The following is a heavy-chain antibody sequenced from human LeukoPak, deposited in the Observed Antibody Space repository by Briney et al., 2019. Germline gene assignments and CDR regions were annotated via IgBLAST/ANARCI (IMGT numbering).Heavy chain of an antibody. Sequence: GGSLRLSCAASGFTFSNYNMNWVRQPPGKGLQWVSYISSSSNIIYYADSVKGRFTISRGNAKNSLFLQMNSLRAEDTAVYYCAKDFAREFTIDYWGQGTPVTVSS. V-gene: IGHV3-48*01. J-gene: IGHJ4*02. CDR1: GFTFSNYN. D-gene: IGHD3-10*01. CDR2: ISSSSNII. CDR3: AKDFAREFTIDY.